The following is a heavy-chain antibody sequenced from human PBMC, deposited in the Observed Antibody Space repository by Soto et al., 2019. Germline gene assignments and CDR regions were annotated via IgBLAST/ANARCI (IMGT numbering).Heavy chain of an antibody. Sequence: RVAYLKISSQGSGYIFTNCWIGWVRQMPGKGLEWMGIIYPGDSDTRYIPSFHGQVTIPADKSISTAYLQWRSLKASDTAMYYCARQGNTMVRGVIIHLDPYYYYCMDVWGQGTTVTVSS. D-gene: IGHD3-10*01. J-gene: IGHJ6*02. CDR2: IYPGDSDT. CDR1: GYIFTNCW. V-gene: IGHV5-51*01. CDR3: ARQGNTMVRGVIIHLDPYYYYCMDV.